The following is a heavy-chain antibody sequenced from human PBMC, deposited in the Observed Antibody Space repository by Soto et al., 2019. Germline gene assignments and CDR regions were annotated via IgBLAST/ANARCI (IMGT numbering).Heavy chain of an antibody. CDR3: ARDPLWEEAAGTGFEY. CDR2: IYYSGST. D-gene: IGHD6-13*01. J-gene: IGHJ4*02. CDR1: GGSISSYY. V-gene: IGHV4-59*01. Sequence: SETLSLTCTVSGGSISSYYWIWIRQPPGKGLEWIGYIYYSGSTNYNPSLKSRVTISVDTSKNQFSLKLSSVTAADTAVYYCARDPLWEEAAGTGFEYWGQGTLVTVSS.